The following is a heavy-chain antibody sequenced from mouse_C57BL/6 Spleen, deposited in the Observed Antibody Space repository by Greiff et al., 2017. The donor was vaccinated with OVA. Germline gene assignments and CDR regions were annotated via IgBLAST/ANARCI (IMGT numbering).Heavy chain of an antibody. D-gene: IGHD2-4*01. V-gene: IGHV3-6*01. J-gene: IGHJ2*01. Sequence: EVKLQESGPGLVKPSQSLSLTCSVTGYSITSGYYWNWIRQFPGNKLEWMGYISYDGSNNYNPSLKNRISITRDTSKNQFFLKLNSVTTEDTATYYCASNYDYDPFDYWGQGTTLTVSS. CDR1: GYSITSGYY. CDR2: ISYDGSN. CDR3: ASNYDYDPFDY.